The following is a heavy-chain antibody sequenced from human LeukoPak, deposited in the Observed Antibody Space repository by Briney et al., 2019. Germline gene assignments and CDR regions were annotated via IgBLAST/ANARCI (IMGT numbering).Heavy chain of an antibody. CDR3: ARGSAAAAHDY. Sequence: PSETLSLTCAVYSGSFSGYYWSWIRQPPGKGLEWIGEINHSGSTYYNPSLKSRVTISVDTSKNQFSLKLSSVTAADTAVYYCARGSAAAAHDYWGQGTLVTVSS. CDR2: INHSGST. V-gene: IGHV4-34*01. J-gene: IGHJ4*02. CDR1: SGSFSGYY. D-gene: IGHD6-13*01.